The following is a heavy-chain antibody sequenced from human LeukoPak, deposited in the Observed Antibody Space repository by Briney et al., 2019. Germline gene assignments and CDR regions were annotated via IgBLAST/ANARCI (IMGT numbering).Heavy chain of an antibody. CDR2: ISAYNGNT. Sequence: GASVKVSCKASGYTFTGYYMHWVRQAPGQGPEWMGWISAYNGNTNYAQKLQGRVTMTTDTSTSTAYMELRSLTSDDTALYYCARADDYGGNPGAFDIWGQGTMVTVSS. D-gene: IGHD4-23*01. CDR3: ARADDYGGNPGAFDI. J-gene: IGHJ3*02. V-gene: IGHV1-18*04. CDR1: GYTFTGYY.